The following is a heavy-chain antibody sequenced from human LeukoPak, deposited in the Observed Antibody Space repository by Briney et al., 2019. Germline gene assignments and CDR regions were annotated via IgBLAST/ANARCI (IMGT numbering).Heavy chain of an antibody. D-gene: IGHD3-3*01. CDR1: GGSISSTSYY. CDR2: IFYSGNT. CDR3: AREAHRYDFWSGP. J-gene: IGHJ5*02. Sequence: SETLSLTCTVSGGSISSTSYYWGWIRQPPGKGLEWIGSIFYSGNTYYNPSLKSRVTISVDTSKNQFSLNLSSVTAADTAVYYCAREAHRYDFWSGPWGQGTLVTVSS. V-gene: IGHV4-39*02.